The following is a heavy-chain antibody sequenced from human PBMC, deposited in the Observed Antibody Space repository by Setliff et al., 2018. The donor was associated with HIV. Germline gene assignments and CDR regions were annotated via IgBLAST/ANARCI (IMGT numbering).Heavy chain of an antibody. D-gene: IGHD1-26*01. V-gene: IGHV4-59*11. CDR3: AREGTYSGTYWVRRVASFDI. CDR2: IYSTGST. J-gene: IGHJ3*02. Sequence: PSETLSLTCTVSGGSISSHYWSWIRQPPGKGLEWIGYIYSTGSTNYNPSLKSRVTISVDTSKNQFSLKLSSVTAADTAVYYCAREGTYSGTYWVRRVASFDIWGQGTMVTVSS. CDR1: GGSISSHY.